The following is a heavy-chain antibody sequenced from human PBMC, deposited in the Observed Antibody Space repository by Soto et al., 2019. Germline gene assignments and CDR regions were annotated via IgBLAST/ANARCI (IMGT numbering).Heavy chain of an antibody. D-gene: IGHD3-3*01. Sequence: GGPLRLSCAASGFTFSSYGMHWVRQAPGKGLEWVAVISYDGSNKYYADSVKGRFTISRDNSKNTLYLQMNSLRAEDTAVYYCAKAGSGYYDFWSGYYTHNWFDPWGQGTLVTVSS. J-gene: IGHJ5*02. CDR2: ISYDGSNK. V-gene: IGHV3-30*18. CDR3: AKAGSGYYDFWSGYYTHNWFDP. CDR1: GFTFSSYG.